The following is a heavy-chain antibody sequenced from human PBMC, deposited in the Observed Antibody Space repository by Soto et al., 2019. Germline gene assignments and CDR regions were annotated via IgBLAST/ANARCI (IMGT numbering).Heavy chain of an antibody. V-gene: IGHV3-33*01. CDR2: IWYDGSNK. CDR1: GFTFSSYG. Sequence: GGSLRLSCAASGFTFSSYGMHWVRQAPGKGLEWVAVIWYDGSNKYYADSVKGRFTISRDNSKNTLYLQMNSLRAEDTAVYYCARDGQHADWYSYGYFDYWGQGTLVTVSS. J-gene: IGHJ4*02. CDR3: ARDGQHADWYSYGYFDY. D-gene: IGHD5-18*01.